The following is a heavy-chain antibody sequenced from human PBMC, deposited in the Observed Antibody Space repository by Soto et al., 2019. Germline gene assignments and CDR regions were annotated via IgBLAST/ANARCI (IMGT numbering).Heavy chain of an antibody. CDR1: GFTFSSYA. CDR3: AKEIRQWLITWRSGGGDYYYGMDV. D-gene: IGHD6-19*01. Sequence: PGGSLILSCAASGFTFSSYAMSWVRQAPGKGLEWVSAISGSGGSTYYADSVKGRFTISRDNSKNTLYLQMNSLRAEDTAVYYCAKEIRQWLITWRSGGGDYYYGMDVWGQGTTVTVSS. CDR2: ISGSGGST. J-gene: IGHJ6*02. V-gene: IGHV3-23*01.